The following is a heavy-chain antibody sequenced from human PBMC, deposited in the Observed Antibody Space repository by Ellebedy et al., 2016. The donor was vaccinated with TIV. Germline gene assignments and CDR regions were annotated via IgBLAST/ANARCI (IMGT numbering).Heavy chain of an antibody. V-gene: IGHV3-23*01. Sequence: GESLKISCAASGFTFSSYAMSWVRQAPGKGLEWVSAISGSGGSTYYADSVKGRFTISRDNSKNTLYLQMNSLRAEDTAVYYCAKLGSGSSWYFRGWFDPWGQGTLVTVSS. J-gene: IGHJ5*02. CDR3: AKLGSGSSWYFRGWFDP. CDR1: GFTFSSYA. D-gene: IGHD6-13*01. CDR2: ISGSGGST.